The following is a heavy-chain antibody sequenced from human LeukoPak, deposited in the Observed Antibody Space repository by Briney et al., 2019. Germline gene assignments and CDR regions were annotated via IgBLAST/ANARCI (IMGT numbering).Heavy chain of an antibody. J-gene: IGHJ1*01. V-gene: IGHV4-59*02. Sequence: PSETLSLTCTVSGGSVTSYYWSWIRQPPGKGLEWLGHIYYSGSTNYNPSLKSRVTISADRSKNQFSLKLTSVTAADTAVYYCARDLYDSSGLHIHWGRGTLVTVSS. CDR3: ARDLYDSSGLHIH. CDR1: GGSVTSYY. CDR2: IYYSGST. D-gene: IGHD3-22*01.